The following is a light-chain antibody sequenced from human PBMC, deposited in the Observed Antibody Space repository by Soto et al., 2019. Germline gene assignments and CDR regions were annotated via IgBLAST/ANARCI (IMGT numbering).Light chain of an antibody. CDR1: PSVSSTY. Sequence: EIVLTQSPGTLSLSPGERATLSCRASPSVSSTYFAWYQQKPGQAPRLLLYGASSRATGIPDRFSGSGPATAFPLTISRLEPEDVSVSYCQQHGSPPLHIFGRGTKLEI. CDR3: QQHGSPPLHI. CDR2: GAS. J-gene: IGKJ2*01. V-gene: IGKV3-20*01.